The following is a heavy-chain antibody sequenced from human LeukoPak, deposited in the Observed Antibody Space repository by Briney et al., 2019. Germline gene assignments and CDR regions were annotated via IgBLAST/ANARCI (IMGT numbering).Heavy chain of an antibody. CDR1: GYTFTGYY. V-gene: IGHV1-2*02. Sequence: ASVKVSCKASGYTFTGYYMHWVRQAPGQGLEWMGWINPNSGGTNYAQKFQGRVTMTRDTSISTAYMELSRLRSDDTAVYYCATGNYRIVPAAFDYWGQGTLVTVSS. CDR3: ATGNYRIVPAAFDY. J-gene: IGHJ4*02. CDR2: INPNSGGT. D-gene: IGHD2-2*01.